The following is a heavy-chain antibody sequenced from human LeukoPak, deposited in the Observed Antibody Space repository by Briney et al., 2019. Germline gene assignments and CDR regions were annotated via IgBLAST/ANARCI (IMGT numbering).Heavy chain of an antibody. CDR3: ANLGATIRI. CDR2: ISGSGAIT. V-gene: IGHV3-23*01. Sequence: QSGGSLRLSCAASGFTFNTFAMNWVRQAPGKGLEWVSAISGSGAITDYADSVKGRFTISRDNSKNTLYLQMNSLTAEDTAIYYCANLGATIRIGGQGALVTVSS. CDR1: GFTFNTFA. D-gene: IGHD1-26*01. J-gene: IGHJ4*02.